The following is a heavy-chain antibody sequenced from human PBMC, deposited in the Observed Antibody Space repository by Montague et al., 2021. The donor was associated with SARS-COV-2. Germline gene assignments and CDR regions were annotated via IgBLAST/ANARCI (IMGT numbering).Heavy chain of an antibody. Sequence: SETLSLTCTVSGHSIHGSSYYLGWIHQPTGEGLGWLMRIYYSGSTYYNPSLKSRVTISVDTSKNQFSLKLSSVTAADTAVYYCARQEYYYDSSGYGRMDWFEPWGQGTLVTVSS. J-gene: IGHJ5*02. D-gene: IGHD3-22*01. V-gene: IGHV4-39*01. CDR2: IYYSGST. CDR1: GHSIHGSSYY. CDR3: ARQEYYYDSSGYGRMDWFEP.